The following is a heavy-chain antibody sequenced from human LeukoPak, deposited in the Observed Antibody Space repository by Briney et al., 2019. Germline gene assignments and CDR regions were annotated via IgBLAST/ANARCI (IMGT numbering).Heavy chain of an antibody. CDR1: GGSIRSYY. CDR2: IYYSGST. V-gene: IGHV4-59*01. D-gene: IGHD6-6*01. Sequence: SETLPLTCTVSGGSIRSYYWSWVRQPPGKGLEYIGYIYYSGSTNYNPSLKSRVTISVDTSKNQFSLKLSSVTAADTAVYYCARALSSWPFDIWGQGTMVTVSS. CDR3: ARALSSWPFDI. J-gene: IGHJ3*02.